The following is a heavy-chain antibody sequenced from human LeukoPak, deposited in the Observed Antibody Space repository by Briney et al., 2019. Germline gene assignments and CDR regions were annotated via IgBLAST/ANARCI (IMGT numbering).Heavy chain of an antibody. CDR2: IFSSGSTI. CDR3: ASDSYGYGDY. D-gene: IGHD5-18*01. Sequence: GGSLLLYCFATGLNLSSYQMSSARHGPRNGLEWVSYIFSSGSTIYYAESVKGRFTISRDNAKNSLYLQMSSLRAEDTAVYYCASDSYGYGDYWGQGTLVTVSS. V-gene: IGHV3-48*03. CDR1: GLNLSSYQ. J-gene: IGHJ4*02.